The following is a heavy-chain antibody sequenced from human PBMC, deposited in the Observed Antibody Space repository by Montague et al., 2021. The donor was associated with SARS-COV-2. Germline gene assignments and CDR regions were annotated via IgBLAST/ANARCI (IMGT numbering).Heavy chain of an antibody. J-gene: IGHJ4*02. V-gene: IGHV4-39*01. CDR2: IYYSGST. CDR1: GGSISGSNYY. Sequence: SETLSLTCTVSGGSISGSNYYWAWIRQPPGKGLEWIGSIYYSGSTYDNPSLKSPVSISVDTSKNQFTLKLNSVTAADTAVYYCARLLLELPGHYWGQGTLVTVSS. D-gene: IGHD1-7*01. CDR3: ARLLLELPGHY.